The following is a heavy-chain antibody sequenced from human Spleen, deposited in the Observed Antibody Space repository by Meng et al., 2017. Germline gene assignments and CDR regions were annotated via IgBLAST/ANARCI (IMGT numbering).Heavy chain of an antibody. CDR3: ARGPTTMAHDFDY. V-gene: IGHV4-34*01. CDR2: INHSGST. J-gene: IGHJ4*02. CDR1: GGSLIDYY. Sequence: VQLQQWCAVLLSPSETPLLPCVVSGGSLIDYYWSWLRQPPGKGLEWIGEINHSGSTNYNPSLESRATISVDTSQNNLSLKLSSVTAADSAVYYCARGPTTMAHDFDYWGQGTLVTVSS. D-gene: IGHD4-11*01.